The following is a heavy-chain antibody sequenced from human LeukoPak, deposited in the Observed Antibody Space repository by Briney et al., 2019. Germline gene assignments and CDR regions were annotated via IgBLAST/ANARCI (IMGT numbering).Heavy chain of an antibody. J-gene: IGHJ3*02. D-gene: IGHD4-17*01. CDR2: IYSGGST. Sequence: TGGSLRLSCAASGFTVSSNYMSWVRQAPGKGLEWVSVIYSGGSTYYADSVKGRFTISRHNSKNTLYLQMNSLRAEDTAVYYCARHLWGDYVALDIWGQGTMVTVSS. CDR1: GFTVSSNY. V-gene: IGHV3-53*04. CDR3: ARHLWGDYVALDI.